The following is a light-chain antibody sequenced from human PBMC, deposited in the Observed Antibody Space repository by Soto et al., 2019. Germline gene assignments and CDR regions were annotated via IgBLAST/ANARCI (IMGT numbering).Light chain of an antibody. CDR2: SNT. V-gene: IGLV1-44*01. J-gene: IGLJ7*01. CDR1: SSNIGSNT. CDR3: ASWDDSLNGPV. Sequence: QSVLTQPPSASGTPGQRVTISCSGSSSNIGSNTVTWYQQLPGTAPKLLIYSNTQRPSGVPDRFSGSKSGTSASLAISGLQSEDEADYYCASWDDSLNGPVFGGGTQRTVL.